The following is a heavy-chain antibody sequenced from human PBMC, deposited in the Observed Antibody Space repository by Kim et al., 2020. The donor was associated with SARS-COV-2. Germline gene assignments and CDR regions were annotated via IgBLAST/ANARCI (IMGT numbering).Heavy chain of an antibody. CDR2: FIPIFGRG. CDR1: GGTFSSYS. CDR3: ARRITMAGAPFDS. V-gene: IGHV1-69*13. Sequence: SVKVSCKTSGGTFSSYSISWVRQAPGQGLEWMGGFIPIFGRGNYAQKFQGRVTITADESTSTAYMELSSLTSEDTAVYFCARRITMAGAPFDSWGQGTLVTVSS. J-gene: IGHJ4*02. D-gene: IGHD6-19*01.